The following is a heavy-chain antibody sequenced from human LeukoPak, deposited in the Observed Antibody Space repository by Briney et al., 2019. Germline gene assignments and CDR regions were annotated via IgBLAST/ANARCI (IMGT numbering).Heavy chain of an antibody. J-gene: IGHJ6*02. Sequence: GASVKVSCKASGYTFTSYDINWVRQATGQGLEWKGWMNPNSGNTGYAPKFQGRVTMTRNTSISTAYMELSSLRSEDTAVYYCASPIPVPSDGEGATSYGMDVWGQGTTVTVSS. V-gene: IGHV1-8*01. CDR3: ASPIPVPSDGEGATSYGMDV. D-gene: IGHD1-26*01. CDR1: GYTFTSYD. CDR2: MNPNSGNT.